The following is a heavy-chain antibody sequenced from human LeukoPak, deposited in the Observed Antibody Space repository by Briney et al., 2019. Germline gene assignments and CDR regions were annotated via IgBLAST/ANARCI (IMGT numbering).Heavy chain of an antibody. CDR3: ASGGDYPDY. Sequence: PSETLSLTCTVSGYSISSGYYWGWIRQPPGKGLEWIGSIYHSGSTYYNPSLKSRVTISVDTSKNQSSLKLSSVTAADTAVYYCASGGDYPDYWGQGTLVTVSS. D-gene: IGHD3-16*01. CDR1: GYSISSGYY. J-gene: IGHJ4*02. V-gene: IGHV4-38-2*02. CDR2: IYHSGST.